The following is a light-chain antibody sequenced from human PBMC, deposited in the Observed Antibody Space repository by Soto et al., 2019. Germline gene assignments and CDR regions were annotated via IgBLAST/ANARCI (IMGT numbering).Light chain of an antibody. CDR1: SSNIGRNN. Sequence: QSVLAQPPSTSATPGQRVTISCSGSSSNIGRNNVNWYQQLPGTAPKLLIYSNRQRPLAVPDRFSASKSGTSASLGISGLQPEDEADYYCAAWDDSLSGYVFGTGTKLIVL. CDR2: SNR. J-gene: IGLJ1*01. CDR3: AAWDDSLSGYV. V-gene: IGLV1-44*01.